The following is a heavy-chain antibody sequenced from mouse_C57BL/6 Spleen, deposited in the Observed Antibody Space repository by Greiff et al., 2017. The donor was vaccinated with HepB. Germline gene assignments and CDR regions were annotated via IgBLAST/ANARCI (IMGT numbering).Heavy chain of an antibody. CDR1: GFTFSDYY. J-gene: IGHJ4*01. CDR3: AISVYEGYLFYAMGY. V-gene: IGHV5-16*01. Sequence: EVKLVESEGGLVQPGSSMKLSCPASGFTFSDYYMAWVRQVPEKGLEWVAYINYDGSSTYYLDSLKSRFIISRDNAKNILYLQMSSLKSEDTATYYWAISVYEGYLFYAMGYRGEGTSGTVS. D-gene: IGHD2-3*01. CDR2: INYDGSST.